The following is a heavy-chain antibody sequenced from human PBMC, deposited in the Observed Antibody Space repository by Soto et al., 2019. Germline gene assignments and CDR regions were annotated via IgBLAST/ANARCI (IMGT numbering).Heavy chain of an antibody. J-gene: IGHJ4*02. D-gene: IGHD6-13*01. CDR2: ISGSGGST. CDR1: GFTFDDYA. Sequence: PGGSLRLSCAASGFTFDDYAMHWVRQAPGKGLEWVSGISGSGGSTYYADSVKGRFTISRDNSKNTLYLQMNSLRAEDTAVYYCAKRFSSSWYYFDYWGQGTLVTVSS. CDR3: AKRFSSSWYYFDY. V-gene: IGHV3-23*01.